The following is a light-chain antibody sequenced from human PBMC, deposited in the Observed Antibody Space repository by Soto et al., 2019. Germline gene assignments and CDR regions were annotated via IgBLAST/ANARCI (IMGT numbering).Light chain of an antibody. V-gene: IGKV1-5*03. J-gene: IGKJ1*01. CDR3: QQYNSYSRT. Sequence: DIQMTQSPSTLSASVGDSVTISCRASQSVGRWLAWYQQKPGKAPEVLIYKASTLQYGVPSRFSGSGSGTEFTLTISSLQPDDFATYYCQQYNSYSRTFGQGTKVDIK. CDR1: QSVGRW. CDR2: KAS.